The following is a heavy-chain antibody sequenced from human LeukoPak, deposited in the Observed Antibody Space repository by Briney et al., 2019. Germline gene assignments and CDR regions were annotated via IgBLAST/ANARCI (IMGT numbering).Heavy chain of an antibody. CDR2: ISCDGSNK. CDR1: GFTFSSYA. CDR3: ARDFSPTAAAAGDY. V-gene: IGHV3-30*04. Sequence: GGSLRLSCAASGFTFSSYAMHWVRQAPGKGLEWVAVISCDGSNKYYADSVKGRFTISRDNSKNTLYLQMNSLRAEDTAVYYCARDFSPTAAAAGDYWGQGTLVTVSS. J-gene: IGHJ4*02. D-gene: IGHD6-13*01.